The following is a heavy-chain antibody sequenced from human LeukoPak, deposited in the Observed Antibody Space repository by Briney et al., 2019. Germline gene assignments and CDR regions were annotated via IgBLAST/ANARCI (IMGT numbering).Heavy chain of an antibody. CDR1: GGSISSSSYY. D-gene: IGHD1-20*01. CDR3: ARELITKADAFDI. CDR2: IYYSGST. V-gene: IGHV4-39*07. J-gene: IGHJ3*02. Sequence: PSETLSLTCKVSGGSISSSSYYWGWIRQPPGKGLEWIGSIYYSGSTYYNPSLKSRVTMSVDTSKNQLSLKLTSMTAADTAVYYCARELITKADAFDIWGQGTMVTVSS.